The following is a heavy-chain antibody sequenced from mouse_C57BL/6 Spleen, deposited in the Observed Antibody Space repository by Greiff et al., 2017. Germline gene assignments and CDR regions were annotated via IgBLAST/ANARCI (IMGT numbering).Heavy chain of an antibody. Sequence: EVQGVEPGGGLVKPGASLKLSCAASGFTFSSYGMPWVRQTPEKGLEWVATIHAGGSYTNYPDNVKGRFTISRDNAKNNPYLQMSHLKSEDTAMYYCARYYCYGSSPYFDYWGQGTTLTVSS. CDR1: GFTFSSYG. J-gene: IGHJ2*01. V-gene: IGHV5-4*01. CDR2: IHAGGSYT. D-gene: IGHD1-1*01. CDR3: ARYYCYGSSPYFDY.